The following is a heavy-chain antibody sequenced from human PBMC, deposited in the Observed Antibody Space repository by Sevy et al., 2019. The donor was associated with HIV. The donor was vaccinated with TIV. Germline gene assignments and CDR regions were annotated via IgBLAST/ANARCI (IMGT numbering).Heavy chain of an antibody. Sequence: SETLSLTCTVSGGSISSYYWSWIRQPPGKGLEWIGYIYYSGSTNYNPSLKSRVTISVDTSKNQFSLELSSVTAADTAVYYCARVVAPYDFWSGYYSYYFDYWGQGTLVTVSS. CDR1: GGSISSYY. V-gene: IGHV4-59*01. D-gene: IGHD3-3*01. CDR3: ARVVAPYDFWSGYYSYYFDY. J-gene: IGHJ4*02. CDR2: IYYSGST.